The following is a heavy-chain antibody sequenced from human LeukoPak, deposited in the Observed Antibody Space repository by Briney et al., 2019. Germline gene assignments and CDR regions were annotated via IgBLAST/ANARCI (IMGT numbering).Heavy chain of an antibody. J-gene: IGHJ4*02. Sequence: PGGSLRLSCAASGFTFSGCHIHWVRQAPGKGLEWVALVWHDGSKTYYADSVKGRFTVSRDNSKNTLYLQMNSLRAEDTAIYYCAKDSNDNGDYNYFDFWGQGTLVTVSS. V-gene: IGHV3-33*06. CDR3: AKDSNDNGDYNYFDF. CDR1: GFTFSGCH. D-gene: IGHD4-17*01. CDR2: VWHDGSKT.